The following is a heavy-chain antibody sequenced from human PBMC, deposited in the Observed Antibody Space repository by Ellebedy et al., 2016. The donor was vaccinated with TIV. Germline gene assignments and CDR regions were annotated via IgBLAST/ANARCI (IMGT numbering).Heavy chain of an antibody. CDR3: AACITYSSSWYWFDP. CDR2: IYYSGSA. CDR1: SGSISRYY. V-gene: IGHV4-59*12. D-gene: IGHD6-13*01. J-gene: IGHJ5*02. Sequence: MPSETLSLTCTVSSGSISRYYWSWIRQPPGKGLEWIGYIYYSGSADYNPSLKSRVTISVDTSKNQFSLKLSSVTAADTAVYYCAACITYSSSWYWFDPWGQGTLVTVSS.